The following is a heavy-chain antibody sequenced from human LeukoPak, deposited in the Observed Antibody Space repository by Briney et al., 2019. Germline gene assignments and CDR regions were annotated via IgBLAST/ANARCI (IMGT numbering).Heavy chain of an antibody. D-gene: IGHD6-19*01. CDR3: ARVDYSSGWYGFDY. CDR2: ISSSSSYI. Sequence: GGSLRLSCAASGFTFSSYSMNCVRQAPGKGLECVSSISSSSSYIYYADSVKGRFTISRDNAKNSLYLQMNSLRAEDTAVYYCARVDYSSGWYGFDYWGQGTLVTVSS. J-gene: IGHJ4*02. CDR1: GFTFSSYS. V-gene: IGHV3-21*01.